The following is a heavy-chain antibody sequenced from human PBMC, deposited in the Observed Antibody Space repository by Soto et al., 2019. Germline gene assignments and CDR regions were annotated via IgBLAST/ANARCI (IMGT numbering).Heavy chain of an antibody. D-gene: IGHD5-18*01. V-gene: IGHV1-46*01. Sequence: ASVKVSCKASGYTFTSYYMHWVRQAPGQGLEWMGIINPSGGSTSYAQKFQGRVTITADESTSTAYMELSSLRSEDTAVYYCARVEYSHYDYWGQGTLVTSPQ. CDR2: INPSGGST. J-gene: IGHJ4*02. CDR1: GYTFTSYY. CDR3: ARVEYSHYDY.